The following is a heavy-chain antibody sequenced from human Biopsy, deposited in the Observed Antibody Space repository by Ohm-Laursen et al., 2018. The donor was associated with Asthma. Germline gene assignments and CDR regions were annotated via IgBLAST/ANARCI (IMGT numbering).Heavy chain of an antibody. CDR3: ARGETDMNEAMPKDY. J-gene: IGHJ4*02. Sequence: SRRLSCASSGFTFSSYSMNWVRQAPGRGLERVSSISSSSSYIYYADSVKGRFTISRDNAKISLYLQMNSQRSEYTAVYYGARGETDMNEAMPKDYWGQGNQVPVSS. V-gene: IGHV3-21*01. CDR1: GFTFSSYS. D-gene: IGHD2-2*01. CDR2: ISSSSSYI.